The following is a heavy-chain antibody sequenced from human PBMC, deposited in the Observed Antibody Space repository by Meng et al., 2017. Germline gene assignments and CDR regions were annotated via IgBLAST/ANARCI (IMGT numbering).Heavy chain of an antibody. Sequence: QLQRQESGPGLVKPSETLSLTCTVSGVSISSSSYYWGWIRQPPGKGLEWIGSIYYSGSTYYNPSLKSRVTISVDTSKNQFSLKLSSVTAADTAVYYCARLNWYNWNDGDWYFDLWGRGTLVTVSS. D-gene: IGHD1-1*01. CDR3: ARLNWYNWNDGDWYFDL. J-gene: IGHJ2*01. CDR2: IYYSGST. V-gene: IGHV4-39*01. CDR1: GVSISSSSYY.